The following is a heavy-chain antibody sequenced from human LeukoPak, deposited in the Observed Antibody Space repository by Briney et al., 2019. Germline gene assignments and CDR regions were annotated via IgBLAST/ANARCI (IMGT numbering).Heavy chain of an antibody. CDR2: ISSSSSYI. Sequence: GGSLRLSCAASGFTFSSYSMNWVRQAPGKGLEWVSSISSSSSYIYYADSVKGRFTISRDNAKNSLYLQMNSLRAEDTAAYYCARDMGKQLVLCYWGQGTLVTVSS. D-gene: IGHD6-6*01. CDR3: ARDMGKQLVLCY. J-gene: IGHJ4*02. V-gene: IGHV3-21*01. CDR1: GFTFSSYS.